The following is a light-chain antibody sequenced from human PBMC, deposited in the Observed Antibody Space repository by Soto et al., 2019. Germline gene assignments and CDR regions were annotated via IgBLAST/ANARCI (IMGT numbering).Light chain of an antibody. Sequence: EILLTQSPVTLSLSPGERAILSCRASQSVSTFFAWYQQNPGQAPRLLIYDASKRDTGIPARFSGSGSGTDFTLTISSLEPEDFAVYYCQHRFNWPLTFGGGTTVELK. CDR1: QSVSTF. V-gene: IGKV3-11*01. CDR3: QHRFNWPLT. J-gene: IGKJ4*01. CDR2: DAS.